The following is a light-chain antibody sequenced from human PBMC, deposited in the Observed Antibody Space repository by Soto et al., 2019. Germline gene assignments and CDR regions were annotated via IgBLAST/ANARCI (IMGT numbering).Light chain of an antibody. CDR1: QSISTY. CDR2: GAS. CDR3: QQSYSAPLT. Sequence: DIQTTQSPSSLSAFVGDRVTITCRASQSISTYLKWYQQKPGKAPNLLISGASTLRSGVPSRFSGSGSGTDFTLTIINPLPEDFATYYCQQSYSAPLTFGPGTKLDIK. V-gene: IGKV1-39*01. J-gene: IGKJ3*01.